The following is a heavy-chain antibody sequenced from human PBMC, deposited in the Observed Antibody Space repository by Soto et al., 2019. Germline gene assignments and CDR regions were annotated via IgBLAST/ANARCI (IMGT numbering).Heavy chain of an antibody. CDR3: ARGHGAYGERQHDY. V-gene: IGHV3-23*01. CDR1: GFTFSSYA. D-gene: IGHD4-17*01. J-gene: IGHJ4*02. CDR2: ISGSGGST. Sequence: EVQLLESGGGLVQPGGSLRLSCAASGFTFSSYAMSWVRQAPGKGLEWVSAISGSGGSTYYADSVKGRFTISRDNSKNTLYLQMNSLRAEDTAVYYCARGHGAYGERQHDYWGQGTLVTVSS.